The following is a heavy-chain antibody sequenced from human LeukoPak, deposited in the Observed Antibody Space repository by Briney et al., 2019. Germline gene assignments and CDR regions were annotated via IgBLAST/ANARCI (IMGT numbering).Heavy chain of an antibody. Sequence: ASVKVSCKASGYTFTSYAMNWVRQAPGQGLEWMGWINTNTGNPTYAQGFTGRFVFSSDTSITTACLQISSLKAEDTAIYYCVTYYDSSGFWGYWGQGTLVTVSS. CDR1: GYTFTSYA. V-gene: IGHV7-4-1*02. J-gene: IGHJ4*02. CDR2: INTNTGNP. CDR3: VTYYDSSGFWGY. D-gene: IGHD3-22*01.